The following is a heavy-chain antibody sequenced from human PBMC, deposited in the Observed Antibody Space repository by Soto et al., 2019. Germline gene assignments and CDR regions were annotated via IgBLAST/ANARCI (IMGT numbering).Heavy chain of an antibody. CDR2: ISGSVINT. V-gene: IGHV3-23*01. CDR1: GASVISTK. D-gene: IGHD2-15*01. J-gene: IGHJ5*02. Sequence: ETLSLTCAVSGASVISTKWWSWVRQSPGKGLEWVSTISGSVINTYYADSVKGRFTISRDNSKNTLYLQMNSLRADDTTVYYCAKSGYCSGGSCYKNWFDPWGQGTLVTVSS. CDR3: AKSGYCSGGSCYKNWFDP.